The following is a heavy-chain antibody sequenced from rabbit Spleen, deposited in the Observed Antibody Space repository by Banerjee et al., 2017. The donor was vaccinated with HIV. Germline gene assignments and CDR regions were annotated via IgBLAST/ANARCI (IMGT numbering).Heavy chain of an antibody. CDR2: IAGSSSGFT. Sequence: QSLEESGGDLVKPGASLTLTCTASGFSFSSSDYMCWVRQAPGKGLEWISCIAGSSSGFTYSATWAKGRFTISKTSSTTVTLQMTSLTAADTATYFCARDGDGGYNRATRLDLWGQGTLVTVS. D-gene: IGHD1-1*01. CDR3: ARDGDGGYNRATRLDL. J-gene: IGHJ3*01. V-gene: IGHV1S40*01. CDR1: GFSFSSSDY.